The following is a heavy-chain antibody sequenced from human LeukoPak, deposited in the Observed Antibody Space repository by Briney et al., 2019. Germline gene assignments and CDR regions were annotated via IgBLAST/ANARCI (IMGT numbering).Heavy chain of an antibody. V-gene: IGHV3-66*01. Sequence: GGSLRLSCAASGFTVSSNYMSWVRQAPGKGLEWVSVIYSGGSTYYADSVKGRFTISRDNSKNTLYLQMNSLRAEDTAVYYCAIIQAGDSSGYPIDYWGQGTLVTVSS. J-gene: IGHJ4*02. D-gene: IGHD3-22*01. CDR1: GFTVSSNY. CDR2: IYSGGST. CDR3: AIIQAGDSSGYPIDY.